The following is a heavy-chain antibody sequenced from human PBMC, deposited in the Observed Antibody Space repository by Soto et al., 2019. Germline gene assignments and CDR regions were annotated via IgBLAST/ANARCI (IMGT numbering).Heavy chain of an antibody. D-gene: IGHD6-6*01. CDR2: INPNSGGT. J-gene: IGHJ3*02. Sequence: GDSVKVSCRASGYTLTGYYMHWVRQAPGQGLEWMGWINPNSGGTNYAQKFQGWVTMTRDTSISTAYMELSRLRSDDTAVYYCARDRGGIAARPGDAFDIWGQGTMVTVSS. CDR1: GYTLTGYY. V-gene: IGHV1-2*04. CDR3: ARDRGGIAARPGDAFDI.